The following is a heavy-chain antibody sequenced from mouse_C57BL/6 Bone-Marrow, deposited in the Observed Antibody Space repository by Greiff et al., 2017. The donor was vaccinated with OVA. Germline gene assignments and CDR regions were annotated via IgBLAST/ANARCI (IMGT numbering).Heavy chain of an antibody. CDR1: GFTFSDYY. V-gene: IGHV5-16*01. Sequence: EVKVVESEGGLVQPGSSMKLSCTASGFTFSDYYMAWVRQVPEKGLEWVANINYDGSSTYYLDSLKSRFIISRDNAKNILYLQMISLKSEDTATYYCARGVFPGFAYWGQGTLVTVSA. J-gene: IGHJ3*01. CDR3: ARGVFPGFAY. CDR2: INYDGSST.